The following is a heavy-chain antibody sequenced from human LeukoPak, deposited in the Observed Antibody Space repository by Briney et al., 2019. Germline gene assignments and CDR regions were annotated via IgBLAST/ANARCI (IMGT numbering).Heavy chain of an antibody. V-gene: IGHV4-39*07. Sequence: SETLSLTCTVSGGSISSDYWGWSREPPGKGLGWIWSIYYSGSTYYNPSLKSRVTISVDTSKNQFSLKLSSVTAADTAVYYCARGPNYDFWSGYYMRRYYFDYWGQGTLVTVSS. CDR3: ARGPNYDFWSGYYMRRYYFDY. D-gene: IGHD3-3*01. CDR1: GGSISSDY. J-gene: IGHJ4*02. CDR2: IYYSGST.